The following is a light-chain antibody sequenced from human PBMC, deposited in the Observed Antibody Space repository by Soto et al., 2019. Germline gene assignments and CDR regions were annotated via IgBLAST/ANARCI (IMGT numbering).Light chain of an antibody. J-gene: IGLJ3*02. Sequence: QSVLTQSSSASASLGSSVKLTCTLSSGHSSYIIAWHQQQPGKAPRYLMKLEGSGSYNKGSGVPDRFSGSSSGADRYLTIPNLPFEEEADYYCETWDSNTWVFGGGTQLTVL. CDR3: ETWDSNTWV. V-gene: IGLV4-60*02. CDR2: LEGSGSY. CDR1: SGHSSYI.